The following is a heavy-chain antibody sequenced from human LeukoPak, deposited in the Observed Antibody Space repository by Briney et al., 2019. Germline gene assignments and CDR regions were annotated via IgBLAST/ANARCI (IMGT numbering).Heavy chain of an antibody. Sequence: PGGSLRLSCAASGFTFTSYGIHWVRHAPGKGLEWVAFIRYDGSDKYYSDSVKGRFTISRDTSKSTLYLQMNRLRTEDTAMYYCATEGTVITYYFDYWGQGTLVTVSS. CDR2: IRYDGSDK. CDR3: ATEGTVITYYFDY. V-gene: IGHV3-30*02. CDR1: GFTFTSYG. D-gene: IGHD4-23*01. J-gene: IGHJ4*02.